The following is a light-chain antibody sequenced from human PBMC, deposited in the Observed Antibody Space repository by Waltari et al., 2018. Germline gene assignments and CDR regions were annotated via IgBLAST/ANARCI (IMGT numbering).Light chain of an antibody. CDR2: GAS. CDR3: QQYDISPLT. J-gene: IGKJ4*01. V-gene: IGKV3-20*01. Sequence: EIVLTQSPGTLSLSPGEGATLSCRTSQPIRTTYLAWYQQKPGQAPTLLIYGASSSATGVPDRFTGSGSGTDFSLTISSLEPEDFATYYCQQYDISPLTFGGGTKVEIK. CDR1: QPIRTTY.